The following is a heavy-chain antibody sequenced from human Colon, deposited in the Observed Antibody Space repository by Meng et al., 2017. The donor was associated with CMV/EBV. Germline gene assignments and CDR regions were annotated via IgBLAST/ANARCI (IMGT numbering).Heavy chain of an antibody. J-gene: IGHJ5*02. CDR2: ISYDGSNK. Sequence: SSTSALHWVRQAPGKWLEWVAVISYDGSNKYYADSVKGRFTISRDNSKNTLYLQMNSLRAEDTAVYYCARDISRDYDFWSGSNWFDPWGQGTLVTVSS. CDR1: SSTSA. CDR3: ARDISRDYDFWSGSNWFDP. V-gene: IGHV3-30-3*01. D-gene: IGHD3-3*01.